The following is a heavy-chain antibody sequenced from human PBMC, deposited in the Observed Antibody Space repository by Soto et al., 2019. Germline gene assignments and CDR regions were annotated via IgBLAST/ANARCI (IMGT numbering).Heavy chain of an antibody. CDR2: IYFSGST. CDR3: ARLYYDILTGYYNPGYFDY. D-gene: IGHD3-9*01. V-gene: IGHV4-59*12. Sequence: SDSLSLTCTVADGSISGYYRSWIRQPPGKGLEWIGYIYFSGSTNYNPSLKSRVTISVDTSKNQFSLKLSSVTAADTAVYYCARLYYDILTGYYNPGYFDYWGQGLLVTVSS. CDR1: DGSISGYY. J-gene: IGHJ4*02.